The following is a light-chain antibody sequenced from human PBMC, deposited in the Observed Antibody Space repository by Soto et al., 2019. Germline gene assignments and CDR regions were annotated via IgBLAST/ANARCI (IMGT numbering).Light chain of an antibody. CDR3: AAWDDSLVV. CDR2: SNN. CDR1: SSNIGSNY. V-gene: IGLV1-47*02. J-gene: IGLJ3*02. Sequence: QAVVTQPPSASGTPGQRVTISCSGSSSNIGSNYVYWYQQLPGTAPKLLIYSNNQRPSGVPDRFSGSKSGTSASLAISGLRSEDEADYYCAAWDDSLVVFGGGTQLTVL.